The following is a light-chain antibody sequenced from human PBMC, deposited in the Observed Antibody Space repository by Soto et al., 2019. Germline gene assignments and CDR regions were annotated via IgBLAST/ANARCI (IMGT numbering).Light chain of an antibody. J-gene: IGKJ1*01. CDR2: GAS. CDR3: QQYGSSFPT. V-gene: IGKV3-20*01. CDR1: QSVRSSS. Sequence: EIVLTQSPGTLSLSPGERATLSWRGSQSVRSSSLAWYQHNPGQAPRLLMYGASSRATGIPDRFSGSGSGTDFTLTISRLEPEDFVVYYCQQYGSSFPTFGQGTKVDI.